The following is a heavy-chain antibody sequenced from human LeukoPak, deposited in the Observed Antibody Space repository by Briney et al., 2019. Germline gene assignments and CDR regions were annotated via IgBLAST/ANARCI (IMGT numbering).Heavy chain of an antibody. Sequence: GESLKISCQGSGYSFSTYWIGWVRQMPGKGLEWVGIIYPGDSDTRYSPSFQGQVTISADKSVSIAYLQWSSLKASDTAMYYCARPNITSYYDSRGYDAFDVWGQGTMVIVSS. J-gene: IGHJ3*01. D-gene: IGHD3-22*01. CDR2: IYPGDSDT. CDR1: GYSFSTYW. CDR3: ARPNITSYYDSRGYDAFDV. V-gene: IGHV5-51*01.